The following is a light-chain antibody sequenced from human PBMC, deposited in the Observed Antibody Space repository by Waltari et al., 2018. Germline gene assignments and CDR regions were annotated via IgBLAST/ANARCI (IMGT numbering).Light chain of an antibody. CDR3: QQYSDWPT. CDR2: GAS. CDR1: HSVSSK. Sequence: EIVMTQSPATLSVSPGESATLSCRASHSVSSKIAWYHQKPGQAPRLLIDGASTRATGIPARFSGSGSGTEFTLTISSLQSEDVGVYYCQQYSDWPTFGRGTKVELK. V-gene: IGKV3-15*01. J-gene: IGKJ1*01.